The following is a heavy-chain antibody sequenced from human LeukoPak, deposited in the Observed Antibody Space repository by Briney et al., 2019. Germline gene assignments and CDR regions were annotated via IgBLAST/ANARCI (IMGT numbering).Heavy chain of an antibody. CDR1: GFTFSSYG. CDR3: AKDGLLLWFREYYFDY. CDR2: ISGSGGST. D-gene: IGHD3-10*01. Sequence: GGSLRLSCAASGFTFSSYGMSWVRQAPGKGLEWVSAISGSGGSTYYADSVKGRFTISRDNSKNTLYLQMNSLRAEDTAVYYCAKDGLLLWFREYYFDYWGQGTLATVSS. V-gene: IGHV3-23*01. J-gene: IGHJ4*02.